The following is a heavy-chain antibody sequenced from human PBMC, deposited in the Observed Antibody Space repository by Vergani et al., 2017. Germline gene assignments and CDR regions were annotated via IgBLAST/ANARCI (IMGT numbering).Heavy chain of an antibody. D-gene: IGHD3-10*01. Sequence: QVQLQESGPGLVKPSETLSLTCTVSGGSISSYYWSWIRQPPGKGLEWIGYVYYSGSTNYNPSLKSRVTISVDTSKNQFSLKLSSVTAADTAVYYCARDGSYGSGKNWFDPWGQGTLVTVSS. CDR2: VYYSGST. CDR1: GGSISSYY. J-gene: IGHJ5*02. CDR3: ARDGSYGSGKNWFDP. V-gene: IGHV4-59*01.